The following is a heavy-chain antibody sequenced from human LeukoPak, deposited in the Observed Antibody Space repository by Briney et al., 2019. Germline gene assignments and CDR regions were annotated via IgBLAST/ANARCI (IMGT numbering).Heavy chain of an antibody. Sequence: SQTLSLTCTVSGGSISSGGYYWSWIRQHPGKGLEWIGYIYYSGSTYYNPSLKSRVTISVDTSKNQFSLKLSSVAAADTAVYYCASRYSYGYWFDPWGQGTLVTVSS. CDR1: GGSISSGGYY. V-gene: IGHV4-31*03. D-gene: IGHD5-18*01. CDR2: IYYSGST. CDR3: ASRYSYGYWFDP. J-gene: IGHJ5*02.